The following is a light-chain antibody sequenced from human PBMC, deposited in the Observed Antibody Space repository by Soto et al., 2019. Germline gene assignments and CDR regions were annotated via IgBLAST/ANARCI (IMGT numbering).Light chain of an antibody. J-gene: IGLJ1*01. V-gene: IGLV2-14*01. CDR3: SSYTSSSTLV. Sequence: QSALTQPTSVSGSPGQSIAISCTGNPNDIGAYDYVSWYQQHPGKAPRLLIHGVRNRPPGISSRFSGSKSGLTASLTISGLQAEDEADYYCSSYTSSSTLVFGTGTKVTV. CDR2: GVR. CDR1: PNDIGAYDY.